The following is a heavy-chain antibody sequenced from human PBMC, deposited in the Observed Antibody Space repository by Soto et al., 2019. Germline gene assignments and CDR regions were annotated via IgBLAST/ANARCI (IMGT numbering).Heavy chain of an antibody. Sequence: GGSLRLSCAASQFSFRSYAMHWIRQSPGKGLEWVAVISFDGNSLHYADSVRDRFTISRDNSKNTLYLQMNNLRPEDTAVYYCARTFDTITYYFDYWGQGTVVTVSS. CDR3: ARTFDTITYYFDY. J-gene: IGHJ4*02. V-gene: IGHV3-30-3*01. CDR1: QFSFRSYA. CDR2: ISFDGNSL. D-gene: IGHD3-9*01.